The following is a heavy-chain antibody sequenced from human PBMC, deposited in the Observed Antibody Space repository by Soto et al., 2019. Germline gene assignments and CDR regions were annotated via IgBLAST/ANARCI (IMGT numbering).Heavy chain of an antibody. CDR1: GFSVSTNGEG. D-gene: IGHD2-15*01. J-gene: IGHJ6*02. Sequence: SGPTLVNPTQTLTLTCTFSGFSVSTNGEGVAWIRQPPGMALEWLALIYWDGDERYSPFLQSRVTITKDTSKNQVVLTMTNMDPLDTATYYCAHKGGRGAAMDVWGQGTTVTVSS. CDR3: AHKGGRGAAMDV. V-gene: IGHV2-5*02. CDR2: IYWDGDE.